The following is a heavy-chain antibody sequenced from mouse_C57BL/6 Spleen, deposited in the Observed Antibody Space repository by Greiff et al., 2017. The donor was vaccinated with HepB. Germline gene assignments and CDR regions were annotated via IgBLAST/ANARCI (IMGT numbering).Heavy chain of an antibody. CDR1: GYTFTSYW. D-gene: IGHD2-5*01. Sequence: VQLQQPGAELVKPGASVKMSCKASGYTFTSYWITWVKQRPGQGLEWIGDIYPGSGSTNYNEKFKSKATLTVDTSSSTAYMQLSSLTSEDSAVYYCAREEDYSNYNYAMDYWGQGTSVTVSS. J-gene: IGHJ4*01. CDR3: AREEDYSNYNYAMDY. V-gene: IGHV1-55*01. CDR2: IYPGSGST.